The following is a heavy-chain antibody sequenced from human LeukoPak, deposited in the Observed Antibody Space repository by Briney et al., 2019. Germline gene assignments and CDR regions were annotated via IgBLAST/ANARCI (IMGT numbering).Heavy chain of an antibody. CDR3: ARGAWSENPFDY. D-gene: IGHD1-14*01. Sequence: PGGSLRLSCAASGFTFSSYWMSWVRQAPGKGLEWVANIKQDGSEKYYVDSVKGRFTISRDNARNSLYLEMNSLRAEDTAVYSCARGAWSENPFDYWGQGTLVTVSS. J-gene: IGHJ4*02. V-gene: IGHV3-7*01. CDR2: IKQDGSEK. CDR1: GFTFSSYW.